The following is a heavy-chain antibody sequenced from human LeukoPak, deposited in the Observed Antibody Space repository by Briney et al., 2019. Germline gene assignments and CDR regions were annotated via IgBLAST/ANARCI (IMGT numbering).Heavy chain of an antibody. J-gene: IGHJ4*02. V-gene: IGHV3-74*01. Sequence: GGSLRLSCAASRFTLSSYWMHWVRQAPGKGLGWVSRINTDGSSTNYADSVKGRFTISRDNAMNTLYLQMNNLRAEDTAVYYCASRTGVYWGQGTLVSVSS. CDR2: INTDGSST. D-gene: IGHD1-14*01. CDR1: RFTLSSYW. CDR3: ASRTGVY.